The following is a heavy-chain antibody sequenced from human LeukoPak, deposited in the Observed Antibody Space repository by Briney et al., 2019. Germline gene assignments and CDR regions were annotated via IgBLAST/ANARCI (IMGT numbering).Heavy chain of an antibody. J-gene: IGHJ4*02. Sequence: GGSLRLSCAVSGFTFSNFWMSWVRQAPGRGLEWVANIHPEGNEKYHVESVKGRFTISRDNAKNSLFLQMNGLRVEDTAVYYCAMGDAFSGDHWGQGTLVTVSS. V-gene: IGHV3-7*01. CDR1: GFTFSNFW. CDR2: IHPEGNEK. CDR3: AMGDAFSGDH. D-gene: IGHD3-16*01.